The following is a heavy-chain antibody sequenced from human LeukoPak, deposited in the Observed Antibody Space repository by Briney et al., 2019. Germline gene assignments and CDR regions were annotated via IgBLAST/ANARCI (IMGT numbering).Heavy chain of an antibody. J-gene: IGHJ4*02. CDR1: GYTFTTYG. CDR3: AREGYYYGSGSYYYFDY. D-gene: IGHD3-10*01. V-gene: IGHV1-18*01. Sequence: ASVKVSCKASGYTFTTYGISWVRQAPGQGLEWMGWISAYNGNTNYAQKLQGRVTMTRDTSTSTAYMELRSLRSDDTAVYYCAREGYYYGSGSYYYFDYWGQGTLVTVSS. CDR2: ISAYNGNT.